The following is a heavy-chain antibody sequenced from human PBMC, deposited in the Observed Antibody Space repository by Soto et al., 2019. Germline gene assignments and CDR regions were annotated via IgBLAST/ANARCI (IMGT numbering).Heavy chain of an antibody. CDR2: IDPSDSYT. V-gene: IGHV5-10-1*01. CDR3: ARQNCGGDCYVDY. J-gene: IGHJ4*02. Sequence: PGESLKIYCKRSGYSFTSYWISWVRQMPGKGLEWMGRIDPSDSYTNYSPSFQGHVTISADKSISTAYLQWSSLKASDTAMYYCARQNCGGDCYVDYWGQGTLVTVSS. D-gene: IGHD2-21*02. CDR1: GYSFTSYW.